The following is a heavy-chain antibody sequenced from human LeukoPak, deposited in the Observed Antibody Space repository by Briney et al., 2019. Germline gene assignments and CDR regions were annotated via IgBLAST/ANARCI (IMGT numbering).Heavy chain of an antibody. D-gene: IGHD2-21*02. V-gene: IGHV3-23*01. J-gene: IGHJ3*02. CDR2: IRNSDGMT. CDR1: GFSINTYT. Sequence: GGSLRLSCDASGFSINTYTMYWVRQAPGQGLEWVSGIRNSDGMTYYADSVRGRFTISTDNSKNTLYLQMNSLRAEDTAVYYCARDLLVGTASWGPLAFDIWGQGTMVTVSS. CDR3: ARDLLVGTASWGPLAFDI.